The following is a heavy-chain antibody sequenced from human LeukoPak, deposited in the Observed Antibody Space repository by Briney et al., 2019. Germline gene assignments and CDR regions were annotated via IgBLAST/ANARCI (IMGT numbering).Heavy chain of an antibody. CDR3: VREHSWGDFDY. V-gene: IGHV4-61*01. D-gene: IGHD2-15*01. J-gene: IGHJ4*02. CDR1: VGSVTSVSYY. Sequence: PSETLSLTRSVSVGSVTSVSYYCSWIRQPPGKELEWIVYISYRGSTNYNPSLRSRVTISVDTSKNQFSLKLSSVTAADTAVYYCVREHSWGDFDYWGQGTLVTVSS. CDR2: ISYRGST.